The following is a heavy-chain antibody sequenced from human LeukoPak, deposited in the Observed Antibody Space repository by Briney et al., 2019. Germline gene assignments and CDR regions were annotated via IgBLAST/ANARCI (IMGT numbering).Heavy chain of an antibody. CDR3: ARGWEERWQQFGAFDI. D-gene: IGHD5-24*01. V-gene: IGHV4-61*01. Sequence: PSETLSLTCSVSGGSVTSGSHYWSWIRQPPGKGLEWIGNIYYSGITNYNPSLKSRVIISVDTSKNQFSLKLTSVTAADTAVYHCARGWEERWQQFGAFDIWGQGTMVTVSS. CDR1: GGSVTSGSHY. J-gene: IGHJ3*02. CDR2: IYYSGIT.